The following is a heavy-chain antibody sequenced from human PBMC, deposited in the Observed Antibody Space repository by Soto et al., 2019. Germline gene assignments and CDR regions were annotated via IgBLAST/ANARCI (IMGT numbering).Heavy chain of an antibody. J-gene: IGHJ6*02. CDR2: INPNSGGT. D-gene: IGHD6-13*01. CDR1: GYTFTGYY. V-gene: IGHV1-2*02. CDR3: ARAAIAAAQDGMDV. Sequence: ASVKVSCKASGYTFTGYYMHWVRQAPGQGLEWMGWINPNSGGTNYAQKFQGRVTMTRDTSISTAYMELSRLRSDDTAVYYCARAAIAAAQDGMDVWGQGTTVTVSS.